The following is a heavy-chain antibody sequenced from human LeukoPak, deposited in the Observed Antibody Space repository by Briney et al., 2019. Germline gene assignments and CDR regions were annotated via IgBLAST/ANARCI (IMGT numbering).Heavy chain of an antibody. D-gene: IGHD3-22*01. V-gene: IGHV1-2*02. CDR3: AREGALYYDSSGYPNWFDP. CDR1: GYTFTGYY. Sequence: ASVKVSCKASGYTFTGYYMHWVRQAPGQGLEWMRWIDPNTGGANYAQKFQGRVTMTRDTSISTAYMELSRLTSDDTAVYYCAREGALYYDSSGYPNWFDPWGQGTLVTVSS. J-gene: IGHJ5*02. CDR2: IDPNTGGA.